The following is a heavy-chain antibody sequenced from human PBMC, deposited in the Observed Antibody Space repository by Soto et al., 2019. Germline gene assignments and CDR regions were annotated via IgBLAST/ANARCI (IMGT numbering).Heavy chain of an antibody. D-gene: IGHD3-3*01. CDR2: ISFDGGNK. Sequence: QVQLVESGGGVVQPGRSLRLSCAASGFTFSSYAMHWVRQAPGKGLEWVALISFDGGNKYYPDSVKGRFTVSRDNSKNTLYLQMNSLKAEDTDVYYCTTVATYYDFWSGYPRADYWGQGTLVTVSS. V-gene: IGHV3-30-3*01. J-gene: IGHJ4*02. CDR3: TTVATYYDFWSGYPRADY. CDR1: GFTFSSYA.